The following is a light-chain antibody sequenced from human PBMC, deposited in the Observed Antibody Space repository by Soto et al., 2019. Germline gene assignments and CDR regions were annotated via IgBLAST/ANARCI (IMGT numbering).Light chain of an antibody. Sequence: QSVLTQPRSVSGAPGQRVTISCTGSSSNIGAGYDVHWYQQVPGTAPKLLIYDNTNRPSGVPDRFSGSKSGTSASLAITGLQAEDEADYYCQSYDSKLSRYNYVFGTGTKVTVL. J-gene: IGLJ1*01. CDR1: SSNIGAGYD. CDR3: QSYDSKLSRYNYV. V-gene: IGLV1-40*01. CDR2: DNT.